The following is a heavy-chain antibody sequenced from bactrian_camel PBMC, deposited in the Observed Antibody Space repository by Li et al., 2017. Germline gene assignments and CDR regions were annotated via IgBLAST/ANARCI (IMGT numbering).Heavy chain of an antibody. CDR3: AASLGKTYCHAAFFLSRLRPNFGS. Sequence: VQLVESGGGSVQPGGSLNLSCAASGYDYTAISMNWVRQAPGKGLEWVSGIKSSDGSTHYADSVKGRFIIRQDNTNTLYLQMNNLRAEDTAMYYCAASLGKTYCHAAFFLSRLRPNFGSWGQGTQVTVS. D-gene: IGHD5*01. V-gene: IGHV3S1*01. J-gene: IGHJ6*01. CDR2: IKSSDGST. CDR1: GYDYTAIS.